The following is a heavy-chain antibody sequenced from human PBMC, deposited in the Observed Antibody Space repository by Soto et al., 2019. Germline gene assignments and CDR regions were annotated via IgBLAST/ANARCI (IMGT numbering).Heavy chain of an antibody. D-gene: IGHD1-26*01. V-gene: IGHV3-64D*06. CDR3: VKAVFSGYYYVPFDY. CDR1: RFTFSDYT. Sequence: GGSLRLSCSASRFTFSDYTMHWGPQAPGKGLEYVSAISGDGGSTYYADSVKDRFTISRDNSKNTLYLQMSSLRAEDTAVYFCVKAVFSGYYYVPFDYWGQGTLVTVSS. CDR2: ISGDGGST. J-gene: IGHJ4*02.